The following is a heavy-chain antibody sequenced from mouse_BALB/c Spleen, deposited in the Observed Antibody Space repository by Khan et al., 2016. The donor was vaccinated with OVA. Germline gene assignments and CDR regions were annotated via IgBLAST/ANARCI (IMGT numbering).Heavy chain of an antibody. CDR2: IGSDSSTI. CDR3: ASSRYWSWFAS. V-gene: IGHV5-17*02. CDR1: GFTFRSFG. J-gene: IGHJ3*01. D-gene: IGHD2-12*01. Sequence: VQLVESGGGLVQPGGSRKLSCTASGFTFRSFGMHWVRQAPEKGLEWVAYIGSDSSTIYYADTVKGRFTISRDNPKNTLLLQLTSLRSEDTAMYCCASSRYWSWFASWGQGTLVTVSA.